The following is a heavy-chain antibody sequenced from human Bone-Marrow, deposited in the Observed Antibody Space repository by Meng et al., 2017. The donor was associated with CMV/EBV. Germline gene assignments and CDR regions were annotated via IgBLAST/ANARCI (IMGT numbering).Heavy chain of an antibody. D-gene: IGHD3-16*01. J-gene: IGHJ6*02. CDR2: INNDGSNI. CDR1: RFTFRNYW. V-gene: IGHV3-74*01. Sequence: GGSLRLSCVVSRFTFRNYWMHWVRQVPGKGLVWVSRINNDGSNIYYADSVKGRFTISRDNAKNSLYLQMNSLRAEDTAVYYCARGGQYYDYYGMDVWGQGPTVTVSS. CDR3: ARGGQYYDYYGMDV.